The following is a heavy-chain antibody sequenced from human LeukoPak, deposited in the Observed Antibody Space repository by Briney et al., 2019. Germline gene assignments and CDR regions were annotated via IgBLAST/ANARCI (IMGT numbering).Heavy chain of an antibody. CDR1: GGSIRSYH. CDR3: ARDQGYDFWSGYGWFDP. D-gene: IGHD3-3*01. V-gene: IGHV4-4*07. J-gene: IGHJ5*02. CDR2: IYTSGST. Sequence: PSQTLSLTCTVSGGSIRSYHWSWIRQPAGKGLEWIGFIYTSGSTKDNPSLKSRVTMSVDTSKNQVSLRLSSVTAADTAVYYCARDQGYDFWSGYGWFDPWGQGTLVTVSS.